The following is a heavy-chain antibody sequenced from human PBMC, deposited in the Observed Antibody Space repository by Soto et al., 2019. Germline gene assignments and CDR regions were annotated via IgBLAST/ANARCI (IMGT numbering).Heavy chain of an antibody. J-gene: IGHJ4*02. CDR1: GDSVPSNRAA. CDR2: TYYRSKWKN. V-gene: IGHV6-1*01. CDR3: VRGVDSSFDY. Sequence: PSQTLSLTCVISGDSVPSNRAAWNWVRQSPSRGLEWLGRTYYRSKWKNDYALSVNSRITINPDTSKNQFSLQLNSVTPEDTAVYYCVRGVDSSFDYWGQGTLVTVSS. D-gene: IGHD6-13*01.